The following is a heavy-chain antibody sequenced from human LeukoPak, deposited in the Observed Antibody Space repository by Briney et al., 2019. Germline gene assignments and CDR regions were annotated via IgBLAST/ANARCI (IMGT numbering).Heavy chain of an antibody. CDR1: GYTFTGYY. CDR3: AGPDFWSYRSGMDV. Sequence: VASVKVSCKASGYTFTGYYMHWVRQAPGQGLEWMGWINPNSGGTNYAQKFQGRVTMTRDTSISTAYMELSRLRSDDTAVYYCAGPDFWSYRSGMDVWGQGTTVTVSS. CDR2: INPNSGGT. D-gene: IGHD3-3*01. V-gene: IGHV1-2*02. J-gene: IGHJ6*02.